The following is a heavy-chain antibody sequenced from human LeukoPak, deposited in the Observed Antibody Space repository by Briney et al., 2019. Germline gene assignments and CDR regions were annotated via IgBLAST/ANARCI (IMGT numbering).Heavy chain of an antibody. CDR3: ARGRLTSAFDY. J-gene: IGHJ4*02. CDR2: ITHSGST. D-gene: IGHD3-22*01. Sequence: SETLSLTCAVYGGSFSGYYWGWIRQPPGKGLEWIGEITHSGSTNYNPSLKSRVTISVDTSKNQFSLKLSSVTAADTAVYYCARGRLTSAFDYWGQGTLVTVSS. CDR1: GGSFSGYY. V-gene: IGHV4-34*01.